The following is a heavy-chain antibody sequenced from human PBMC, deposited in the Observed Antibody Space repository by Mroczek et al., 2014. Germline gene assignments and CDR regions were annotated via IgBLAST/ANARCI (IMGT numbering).Heavy chain of an antibody. CDR3: ARLEDIVVVPAATYKPEYNWFDP. Sequence: SGAEVKKPGASVKVSCKASGYTFTSYGISWVRQAPGQGLEWMGWISAYNGNTNYAQKLQGRVTMTTDTSTSTAYMELRSLRSDDTAVYYCARLEDIVVVPAATYKPEYNWFDPWGQGTLVTVSS. D-gene: IGHD2-2*01. CDR1: GYTFTSYG. CDR2: ISAYNGNT. V-gene: IGHV1-18*01. J-gene: IGHJ5*02.